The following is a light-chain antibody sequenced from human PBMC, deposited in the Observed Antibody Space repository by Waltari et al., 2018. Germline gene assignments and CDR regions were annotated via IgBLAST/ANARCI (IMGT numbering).Light chain of an antibody. V-gene: IGLV2-14*01. J-gene: IGLJ2*01. CDR2: EVS. CDR1: SSDLGRYNY. Sequence: QSALTQPASVSGPPGQAITTSCTGTSSDLGRYNYVSWYQPPPGKAPKLVISEVSNRPSGVSNRFSGSKSGNTASLTISGLQAEDGAHYYCSSYTNSGNVVFGGGTKLTVL. CDR3: SSYTNSGNVV.